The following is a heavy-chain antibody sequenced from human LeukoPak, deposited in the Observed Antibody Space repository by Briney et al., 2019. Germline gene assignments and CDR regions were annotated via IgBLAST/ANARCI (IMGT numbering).Heavy chain of an antibody. CDR3: ARVTKSGYGNAFDI. D-gene: IGHD5-12*01. Sequence: ASVKVSCKASGYTFTGYYMHWVRQAPGQGLERMGWINPNSGGTNYAQKFQGWVTMTRDTSISTAYMELSRLRSDDTAVYYCARVTKSGYGNAFDIWGRGTMVTVSS. V-gene: IGHV1-2*04. J-gene: IGHJ3*02. CDR1: GYTFTGYY. CDR2: INPNSGGT.